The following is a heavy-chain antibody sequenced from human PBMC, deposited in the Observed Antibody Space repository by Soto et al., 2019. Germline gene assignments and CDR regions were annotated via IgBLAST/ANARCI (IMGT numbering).Heavy chain of an antibody. D-gene: IGHD6-19*01. CDR2: LHYRGRV. J-gene: IGHJ4*02. V-gene: IGHV4-39*01. CDR3: ALTPPIEVAGPDF. CDR1: GGSISGSHYP. Sequence: LETISLRWSVSGGSISGSHYPWGWIQQPKRKGLQCSGRLHYRGRVFYKSSRVGRVTISVDTSKNQFSLDLNSVTATDTAVYYCALTPPIEVAGPDFWGQGTLVTVSS.